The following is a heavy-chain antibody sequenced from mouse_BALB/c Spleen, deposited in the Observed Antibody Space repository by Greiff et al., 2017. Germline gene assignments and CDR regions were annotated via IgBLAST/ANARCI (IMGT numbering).Heavy chain of an antibody. Sequence: EVKLMESGGGLVKPGGSLKLSCAASGFTFSSYAMSWVRQSPEKRLEWVAEISSGGSYTYYPDTVTGRFTISRDNAKNTLYLEMSSLRSEDTAMYYCARASITTATGYFDVWGAGTTVTVSS. CDR1: GFTFSSYA. V-gene: IGHV5-9-4*01. J-gene: IGHJ1*01. CDR3: ARASITTATGYFDV. D-gene: IGHD1-2*01. CDR2: ISSGGSYT.